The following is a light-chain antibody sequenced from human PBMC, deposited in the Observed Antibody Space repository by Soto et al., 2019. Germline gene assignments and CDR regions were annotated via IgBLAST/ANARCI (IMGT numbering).Light chain of an antibody. Sequence: EIVVKQSPATVSVSPGERATLSCRASQSISSYLAWYQQKPGQAPRLLIYDASNRATGIPARFSGSGSGTDFTLTISSLEPEDFAVYYCQQRSNWPAITFGQGTRLEIK. CDR2: DAS. CDR1: QSISSY. V-gene: IGKV3-11*01. CDR3: QQRSNWPAIT. J-gene: IGKJ5*01.